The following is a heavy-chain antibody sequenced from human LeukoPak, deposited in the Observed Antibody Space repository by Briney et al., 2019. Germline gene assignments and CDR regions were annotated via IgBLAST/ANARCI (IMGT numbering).Heavy chain of an antibody. CDR3: ARDARVVIDY. V-gene: IGHV3-7*01. D-gene: IGHD2-15*01. CDR2: MNLNGGEK. CDR1: GFTFSSYW. J-gene: IGHJ4*02. Sequence: GGSLRLSCAASGFTFSSYWMSWVRQAPGKGLEWLANMNLNGGEKYYVDSVNGRFTISRDNAKNSLYLLINSLRAEATAVYYCARDARVVIDYWGQGTLVTVSS.